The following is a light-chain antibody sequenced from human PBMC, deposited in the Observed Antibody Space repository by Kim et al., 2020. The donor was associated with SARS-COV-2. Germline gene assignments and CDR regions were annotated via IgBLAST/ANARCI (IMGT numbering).Light chain of an antibody. Sequence: SVKLTCTLSSGHSSYAIAWHQQQPEKGPRYLMKVNSDGSHSKGDGIPDRFSGSSSGAERYLTISSLQSEDEADYYCQTWGAGMGVFGGGTQLTVL. CDR2: VNSDGSH. CDR1: SGHSSYA. CDR3: QTWGAGMGV. V-gene: IGLV4-69*01. J-gene: IGLJ3*02.